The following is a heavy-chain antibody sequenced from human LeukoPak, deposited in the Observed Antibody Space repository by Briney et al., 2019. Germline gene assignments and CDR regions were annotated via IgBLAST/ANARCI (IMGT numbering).Heavy chain of an antibody. V-gene: IGHV3-7*01. CDR2: IKQDGSEK. CDR1: GFTFSSYW. CDR3: ARGGIFVYISSYDAFDI. D-gene: IGHD3-3*01. Sequence: GGSLRLSCAASGFTFSSYWMSWVRQAPGKGLEWVANIKQDGSEKYYVDSVKGRFTISRDNAKNSLYLQMNSLRAEDTAVYYCARGGIFVYISSYDAFDIWGQGTMVTVSS. J-gene: IGHJ3*02.